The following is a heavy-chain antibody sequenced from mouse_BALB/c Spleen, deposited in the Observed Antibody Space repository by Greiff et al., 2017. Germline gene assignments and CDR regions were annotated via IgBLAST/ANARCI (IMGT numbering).Heavy chain of an antibody. CDR1: GFTFTDYY. V-gene: IGHV7-3*02. J-gene: IGHJ2*01. CDR2: IRNKANGYTT. CDR3: ARDISDY. Sequence: EVNVVESGGGLVQPGGSLRLSCATSGFTFTDYYMSWVRQPPGKALEWLGFIRNKANGYTTEYSASVKGRFTISRDNSQSILYLQMNTLRAEDSATYYCARDISDYWGQGTTLTVSS.